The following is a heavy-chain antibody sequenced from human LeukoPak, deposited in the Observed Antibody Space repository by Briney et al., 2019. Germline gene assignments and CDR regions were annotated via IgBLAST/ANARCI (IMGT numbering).Heavy chain of an antibody. Sequence: SETLSLTCTVSGGSTSSYYWSWIRQPPGKGLEWIGYIYYSGSTNYNPSLKSRVTISVDTSKNQFSLKLSSVTAADTAVYYCARVPYGSGSYRNWGQGTLVTVSS. J-gene: IGHJ4*02. CDR2: IYYSGST. D-gene: IGHD3-10*01. CDR3: ARVPYGSGSYRN. CDR1: GGSTSSYY. V-gene: IGHV4-59*01.